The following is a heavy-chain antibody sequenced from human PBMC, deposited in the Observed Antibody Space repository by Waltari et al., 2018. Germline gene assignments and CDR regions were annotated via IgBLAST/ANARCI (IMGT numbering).Heavy chain of an antibody. V-gene: IGHV3-23*01. CDR1: GCIFNNYA. J-gene: IGHJ5*02. Sequence: EVQVLASGGGLVQPGGSLRLTCAAPGCIFNNYAINWVRQAPGKGLGWVSGINGYGDKTYYADSVKGRFTLSRDNSRNTLSLQMNSLRAEDTAVYYCAKAHFYDTSGYIEHWGQGTLVTVSS. D-gene: IGHD3-22*01. CDR2: INGYGDKT. CDR3: AKAHFYDTSGYIEH.